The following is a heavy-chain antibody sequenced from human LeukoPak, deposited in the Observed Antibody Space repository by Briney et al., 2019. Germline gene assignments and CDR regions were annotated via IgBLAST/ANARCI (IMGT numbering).Heavy chain of an antibody. Sequence: PGGSLRLSCAASGFTFSSYAMSWVRQAPGKGLEWVSAISGSGGSTYYADSVKGRFTISRDNSKNTLYLQMNSLRAEDTAVYYCAKDLEKGREITGTLDYWGQGTLVTVSS. V-gene: IGHV3-23*01. D-gene: IGHD1-14*01. CDR3: AKDLEKGREITGTLDY. CDR2: ISGSGGST. J-gene: IGHJ4*02. CDR1: GFTFSSYA.